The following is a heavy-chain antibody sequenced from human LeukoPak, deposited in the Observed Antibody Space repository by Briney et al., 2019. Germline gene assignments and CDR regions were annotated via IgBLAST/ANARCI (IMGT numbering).Heavy chain of an antibody. D-gene: IGHD6-19*01. CDR1: GFTFSGSA. CDR3: TTAPGIAVAGTWNYYYYMDV. Sequence: GGSLRLSCAASGFTFSGSAMHWVRQAPGKGLEWLGRIRSKGNNYATAYAASGKGRFTISRDDSKNTLYLQMNSLKTEDTAVYYCTTAPGIAVAGTWNYYYYMDVWGKGTTVTVSS. J-gene: IGHJ6*03. CDR2: IRSKGNNYAT. V-gene: IGHV3-73*01.